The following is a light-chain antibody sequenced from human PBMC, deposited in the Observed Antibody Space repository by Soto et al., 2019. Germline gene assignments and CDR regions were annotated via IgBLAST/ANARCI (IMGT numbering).Light chain of an antibody. V-gene: IGKV3-20*01. CDR1: QSVRSDY. J-gene: IGKJ1*01. CDR3: QQYGSSPRT. Sequence: EIVLTQSPGTLSLSPGERATLSCRASQSVRSDYLAWYQQKPGQAPRLHIYGASTRATGIPDRFTGSGSGTDLTLTSSRLETEDFAVYYCQQYGSSPRTFGRGTKVEIK. CDR2: GAS.